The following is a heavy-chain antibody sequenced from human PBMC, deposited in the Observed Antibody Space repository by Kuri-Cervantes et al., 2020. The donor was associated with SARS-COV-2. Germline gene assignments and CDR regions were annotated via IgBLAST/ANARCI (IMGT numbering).Heavy chain of an antibody. J-gene: IGHJ3*02. CDR2: ISWNSGSI. CDR1: GFTFSSYS. D-gene: IGHD3-9*01. CDR3: EKDSSDISEDAFDI. Sequence: LNFSCAASGFTFSSYSMYWVRQAQGKGLEWVSGISWNSGSIGYADSVKGRFTISSDNAKDSLYLQMNSLRAEDTALYCCEKDSSDISEDAFDIWGKGTMVTVSS. V-gene: IGHV3-9*01.